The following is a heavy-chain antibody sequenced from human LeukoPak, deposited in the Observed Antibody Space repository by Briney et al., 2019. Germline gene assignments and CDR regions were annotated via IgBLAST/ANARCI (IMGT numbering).Heavy chain of an antibody. CDR2: ISPYNGNT. J-gene: IGHJ4*02. V-gene: IGHV1-18*01. Sequence: ASVKVSCKASGYTFINYGITWVRQAPGQGLEWMGWISPYNGNTKYLQKLQGRVTMTTDTSTSTAYMGVRSLRSDDTAVYYCAREESIGSYQFLHDYWGQGTLVTVSP. CDR1: GYTFINYG. D-gene: IGHD1-26*01. CDR3: AREESIGSYQFLHDY.